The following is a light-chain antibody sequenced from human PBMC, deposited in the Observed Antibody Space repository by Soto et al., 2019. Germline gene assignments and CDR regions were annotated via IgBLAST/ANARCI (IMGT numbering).Light chain of an antibody. CDR2: DVS. Sequence: QSALTQPASVSGSPGQSITISCTGTSSDVGGYNFVSWYQHHPGTAPKHMIYDVSNRPSGVSNRFSCSKSGNTASLTISGLQPEDEADYYCSSYTSSNTVVFGGGTKLTVL. V-gene: IGLV2-14*03. CDR3: SSYTSSNTVV. J-gene: IGLJ2*01. CDR1: SSDVGGYNF.